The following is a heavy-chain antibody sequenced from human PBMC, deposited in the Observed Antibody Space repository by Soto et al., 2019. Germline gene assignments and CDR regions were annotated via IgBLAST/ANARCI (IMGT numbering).Heavy chain of an antibody. V-gene: IGHV3-30-3*01. Sequence: QVQLVESGGGVVQPGRSLRLSCAASGFTFSSYAMHWVRQAPGKGLEWVAVISYDGSNKYYADSVKGRFTISRDNSKNTLYLQMNSLRAEDTAVYYCARDRGYYDSSGYKYYYYGMDVWGQGTTVTVSS. CDR2: ISYDGSNK. CDR3: ARDRGYYDSSGYKYYYYGMDV. CDR1: GFTFSSYA. D-gene: IGHD3-22*01. J-gene: IGHJ6*02.